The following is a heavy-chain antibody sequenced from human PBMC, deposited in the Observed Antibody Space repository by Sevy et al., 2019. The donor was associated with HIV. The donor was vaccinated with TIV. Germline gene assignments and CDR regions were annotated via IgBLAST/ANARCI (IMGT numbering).Heavy chain of an antibody. CDR3: ATDQDYDFWSGYYPN. Sequence: ASVKVSCKVSGYTLTELSMHWVRQAPGKGLEWMGGFVPEDGETIYAQKFQGRVTMTEDTSTDTAYMELSSLRSEDTAVYYCATDQDYDFWSGYYPNWGQGTLVTVSS. CDR1: GYTLTELS. CDR2: FVPEDGET. J-gene: IGHJ4*02. V-gene: IGHV1-24*01. D-gene: IGHD3-3*01.